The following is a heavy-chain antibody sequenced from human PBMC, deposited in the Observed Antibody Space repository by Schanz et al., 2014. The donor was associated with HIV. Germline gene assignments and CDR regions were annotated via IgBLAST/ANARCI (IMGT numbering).Heavy chain of an antibody. V-gene: IGHV1-69*17. CDR1: GGSFRNYA. D-gene: IGHD1-26*01. Sequence: QVQLVQSGTEVKKPGSSVKVSCQASGGSFRNYAINWVRQGPEHGLEWMGGIIPMFGMGTNAQKFQGRVTMTRNTSISTAYMELSSLRSEDTAVYYCARRGLVGATLYYYYYGMDVWGQGTTVTVS. J-gene: IGHJ6*02. CDR2: IIPMFGMG. CDR3: ARRGLVGATLYYYYYGMDV.